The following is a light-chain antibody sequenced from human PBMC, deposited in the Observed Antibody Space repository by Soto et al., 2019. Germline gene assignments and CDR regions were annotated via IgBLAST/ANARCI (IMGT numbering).Light chain of an antibody. Sequence: EIVLTQSPATLSLSPGERATLSCRASQSISSYLAWYQQKPDQAPRLLIYDASNRATGIPARFSGSGSETDFPLTSSSLEPEDFAVYYCHQRSTWPFTFGPGTKVDIK. V-gene: IGKV3-11*01. CDR3: HQRSTWPFT. J-gene: IGKJ3*01. CDR1: QSISSY. CDR2: DAS.